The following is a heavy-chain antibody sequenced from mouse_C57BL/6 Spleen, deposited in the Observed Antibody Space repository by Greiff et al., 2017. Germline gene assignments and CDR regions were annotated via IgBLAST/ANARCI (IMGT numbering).Heavy chain of an antibody. D-gene: IGHD1-1*01. V-gene: IGHV1-81*01. CDR1: GYTFTSYG. CDR2: IYPRSGNT. CDR3: AVGTTVVFDY. Sequence: QVQLKESGAELARPGASVKLSCKASGYTFTSYGISWVKQRTGQGLEWIGEIYPRSGNTYYNEKFKGKATLTADKSSSTAYMELRSLTSEDSAVYFCAVGTTVVFDYWGQGTTLTVSS. J-gene: IGHJ2*01.